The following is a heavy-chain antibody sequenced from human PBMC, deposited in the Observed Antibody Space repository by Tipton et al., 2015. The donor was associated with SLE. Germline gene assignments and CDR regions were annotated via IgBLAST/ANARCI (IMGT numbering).Heavy chain of an antibody. CDR1: DGSIRSTNYY. D-gene: IGHD5-12*01. J-gene: IGHJ4*02. V-gene: IGHV4-39*07. CDR2: IFYTGST. CDR3: ARRHYSGPVDS. Sequence: TLSLTCTVSDGSIRSTNYYWGWIRQPPGKGVEWLGSIFYTGSTYYNPSLKSRVSFSIDTSKHQFSLKLNSVTAADTAVYYCARRHYSGPVDSWDQGTLVTDSS.